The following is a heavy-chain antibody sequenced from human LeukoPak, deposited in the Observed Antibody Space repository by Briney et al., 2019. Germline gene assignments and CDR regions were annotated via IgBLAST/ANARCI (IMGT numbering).Heavy chain of an antibody. V-gene: IGHV3-23*01. Sequence: PGGSLRLSCAASGFTFSTYAMTWVRQAPGKGLEWVSAISGSGGSTYYADSVKGRFTISRDNSKNTLYLQMNSLRAEDTAVYYCAKDSQDYDFWSGYYFDYWGQGTLVTVSS. D-gene: IGHD3-3*01. CDR2: ISGSGGST. CDR1: GFTFSTYA. J-gene: IGHJ4*02. CDR3: AKDSQDYDFWSGYYFDY.